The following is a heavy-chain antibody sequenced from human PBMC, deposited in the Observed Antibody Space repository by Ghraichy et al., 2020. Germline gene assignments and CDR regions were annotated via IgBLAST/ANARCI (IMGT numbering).Heavy chain of an antibody. CDR3: ARDGNYYDSSGYYFDY. V-gene: IGHV3-21*01. CDR2: ISSSSSYI. J-gene: IGHJ4*02. D-gene: IGHD3-22*01. CDR1: GFTFSSYS. Sequence: WGSLRLSCAASGFTFSSYSMNWVRQAPGKGLEWVSSISSSSSYIYYADSVKGRFTISRDNAKNSLYLQMNSLRAEDTAVYYCARDGNYYDSSGYYFDYWGQGTLVTVSS.